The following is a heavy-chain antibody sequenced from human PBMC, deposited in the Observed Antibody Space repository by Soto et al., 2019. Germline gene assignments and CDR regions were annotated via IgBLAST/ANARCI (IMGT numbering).Heavy chain of an antibody. V-gene: IGHV3-23*01. CDR3: AINYSSSVSANSFDY. D-gene: IGHD6-6*01. J-gene: IGHJ4*02. Sequence: EVQLLESGGGLVQPGGSLRLSCAASGFSFSSYALAWGRQAPGKGLEWVSGISSSGGSTFYPDSVKGRFTISRDNSQNSLYLQMKSLIADDTAVYYCAINYSSSVSANSFDYWGQGTLVTVSS. CDR2: ISSSGGST. CDR1: GFSFSSYA.